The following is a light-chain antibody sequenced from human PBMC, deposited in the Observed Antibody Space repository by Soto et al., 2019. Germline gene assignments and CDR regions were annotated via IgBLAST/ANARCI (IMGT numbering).Light chain of an antibody. J-gene: IGKJ1*01. CDR3: QQYRT. CDR1: QSVSSSY. Sequence: EIVLTQSPGNLSVSPGERATLSCRASQSVSSSYLAWYQQKPGQTPRLLIYGASSRATGIPDRFSGSGSGTDFTLTISRLEPEDFAVYYCQQYRTFGQGTKVDIK. V-gene: IGKV3-20*01. CDR2: GAS.